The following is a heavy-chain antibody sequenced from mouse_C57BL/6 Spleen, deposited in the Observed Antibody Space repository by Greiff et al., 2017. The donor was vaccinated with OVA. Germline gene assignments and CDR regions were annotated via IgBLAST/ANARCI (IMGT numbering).Heavy chain of an antibody. CDR3: ARSFYDAGYFDV. D-gene: IGHD2-3*01. CDR1: GYTFTSYW. Sequence: VQLQQPGAELVRPGSSVKLSCKASGYTFTSYWMHWVKQRPIQGLEWIGNIDPSDSETHYNQKFKDKATLTVDKSSSTAYMQLSSLTSEDSAVYYCARSFYDAGYFDVWGTGTTVTVSS. J-gene: IGHJ1*03. CDR2: IDPSDSET. V-gene: IGHV1-52*01.